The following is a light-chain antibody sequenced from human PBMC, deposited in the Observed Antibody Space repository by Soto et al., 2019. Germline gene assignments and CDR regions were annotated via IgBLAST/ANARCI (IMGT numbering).Light chain of an antibody. CDR1: SGDVGGYNY. J-gene: IGLJ3*02. CDR3: CSYAGRVDWV. Sequence: QSALSQPRSVSGSPGQSVTISCTGTSGDVGGYNYVSWYQQNPGKAPKLMIYYVTERPSGVPDRFSGSKSGNTASLTISGLQTEDEADYYCCSYAGRVDWVFGGGTKLTVL. CDR2: YVT. V-gene: IGLV2-11*01.